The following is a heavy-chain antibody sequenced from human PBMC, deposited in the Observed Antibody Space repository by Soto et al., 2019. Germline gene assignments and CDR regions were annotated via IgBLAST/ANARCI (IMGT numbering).Heavy chain of an antibody. CDR1: GGTFSSYA. Sequence: QVQRVQSGAEVKTPGSSVKFSCKASGGTFSSYAISWVRQAPGQGLAWMGGIIPIFGTANYAQKLQGRVTITADESTSTAYMELSSLRSEDTAVYYCEGGAGSQSVRPRIDYCCQGTLVTVSS. J-gene: IGHJ4*02. CDR2: IIPIFGTA. D-gene: IGHD6-19*01. V-gene: IGHV1-69*01. CDR3: EGGAGSQSVRPRIDY.